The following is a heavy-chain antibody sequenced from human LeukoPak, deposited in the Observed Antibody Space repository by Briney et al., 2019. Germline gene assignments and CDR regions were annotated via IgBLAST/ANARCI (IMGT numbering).Heavy chain of an antibody. D-gene: IGHD3-3*01. Sequence: SETLSLTYTVSGGSISSGGYYWSWIRQHPGKGLEWIGYIYYSGRTYYNPSLKSRVTISVDTSKNQFSLKLSSVTAADTAVYYCARLRLLEWLFLPLYYYYYGMDVWGQGTTVTVSS. V-gene: IGHV4-31*03. CDR2: IYYSGRT. CDR1: GGSISSGGYY. J-gene: IGHJ6*02. CDR3: ARLRLLEWLFLPLYYYYYGMDV.